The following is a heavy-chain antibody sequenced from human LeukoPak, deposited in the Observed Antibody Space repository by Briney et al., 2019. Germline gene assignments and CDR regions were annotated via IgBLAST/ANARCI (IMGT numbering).Heavy chain of an antibody. CDR1: GFTFSSYSMN. J-gene: IGHJ4*02. CDR3: TRLPLDYSVDY. D-gene: IGHD4-11*01. CDR2: VSYFGTT. Sequence: GSLRLSCAASGFTFSSYSMNWVRQAPGKGLEWIGSVSYFGTTSYSPSLKSRVTMSIDTSKKQFSLQLSSVTAADTAVYYCTRLPLDYSVDYWGQGALVSVSS. V-gene: IGHV4-59*04.